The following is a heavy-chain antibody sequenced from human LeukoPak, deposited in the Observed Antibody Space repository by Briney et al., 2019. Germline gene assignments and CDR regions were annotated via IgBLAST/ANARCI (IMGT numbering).Heavy chain of an antibody. CDR1: GFTFSTSA. D-gene: IGHD1-14*01. Sequence: GGSLRLSCAASGFTFSTSAMSWVRQAPGKGLEWVSGTLGSGGSTYYADSVKGRFTISRDNSKNTLYLQMNSLRAEDTAVYYCAKDGIYKVAYWGQGTLVSVSS. J-gene: IGHJ4*02. CDR2: TLGSGGST. V-gene: IGHV3-23*01. CDR3: AKDGIYKVAY.